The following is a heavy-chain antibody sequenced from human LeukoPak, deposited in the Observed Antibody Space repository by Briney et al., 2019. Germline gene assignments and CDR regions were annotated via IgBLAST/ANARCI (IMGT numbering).Heavy chain of an antibody. V-gene: IGHV3-23*01. CDR2: ISGSGGST. Sequence: PGGSLRLSCAASGFTFSSYWMSWVRQAPGKGLEWVSTISGSGGSTYYADSVKGRFTISRDNSKNTLYLQMNSLRAEDTAVYYCAKDLGYCSGGSCYSYWFDPWGQGTLVTVSS. CDR3: AKDLGYCSGGSCYSYWFDP. D-gene: IGHD2-15*01. J-gene: IGHJ5*02. CDR1: GFTFSSYW.